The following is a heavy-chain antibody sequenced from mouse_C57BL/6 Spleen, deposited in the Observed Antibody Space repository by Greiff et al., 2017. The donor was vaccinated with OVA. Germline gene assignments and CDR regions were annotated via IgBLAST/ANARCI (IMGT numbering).Heavy chain of an antibody. CDR3: ANGGWLLPFDY. J-gene: IGHJ2*01. D-gene: IGHD2-3*01. Sequence: QVQLKQSGAELVKPGASVKVSCKASGYTFTSYWMHWVKQRPGQGLEWIGRIHPSDSDTNYNQKFKGKATLTVDKSSSTAYMQLSSLTSEDSAVYYCANGGWLLPFDYWGQGTTLTVSS. V-gene: IGHV1-74*01. CDR1: GYTFTSYW. CDR2: IHPSDSDT.